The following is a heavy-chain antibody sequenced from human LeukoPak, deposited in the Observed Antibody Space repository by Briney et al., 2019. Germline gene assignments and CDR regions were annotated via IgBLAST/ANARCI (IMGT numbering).Heavy chain of an antibody. D-gene: IGHD3-10*01. V-gene: IGHV1-18*01. J-gene: IGHJ6*02. CDR3: ARLWFGEPYYGMDV. CDR1: GYTFTSYG. Sequence: GASAKVSCKASGYTFTSYGISWVRQAPGQGLEWMGWISAYNGNTNYAQKLQGRVTMTTDTSTSTAYMELRSLRSDDTAVYYCARLWFGEPYYGMDVWGQGTTVTVSS. CDR2: ISAYNGNT.